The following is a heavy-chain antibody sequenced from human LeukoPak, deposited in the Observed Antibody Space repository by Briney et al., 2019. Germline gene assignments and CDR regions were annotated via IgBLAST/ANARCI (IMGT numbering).Heavy chain of an antibody. Sequence: GGSLRLSCTTSGFNFNNAWMNWVRQAPGKGLEWLSYISGSSSHILYADSVKGRFTISRDNAKNSLYLQMNTLRAEDTAVYYCARFELDSGGYASNFDSWGQGTLVTVSS. CDR2: ISGSSSHI. V-gene: IGHV3-21*05. J-gene: IGHJ4*02. D-gene: IGHD3-22*01. CDR3: ARFELDSGGYASNFDS. CDR1: GFNFNNAW.